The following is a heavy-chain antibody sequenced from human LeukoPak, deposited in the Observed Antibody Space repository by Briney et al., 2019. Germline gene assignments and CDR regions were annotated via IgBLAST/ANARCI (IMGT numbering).Heavy chain of an antibody. CDR2: ISYDGSNK. Sequence: GGSLRLSCAASGFTFSSYGMHWVRQAPGKGLEWVAVISYDGSNKYYADSVKGRFTISRDNSKNTLYLQMNSLRAEDTAVYYCAKEHPNIVVVTAFDYWGQGTLVTVSS. CDR1: GFTFSSYG. D-gene: IGHD2-21*02. CDR3: AKEHPNIVVVTAFDY. J-gene: IGHJ4*02. V-gene: IGHV3-30*18.